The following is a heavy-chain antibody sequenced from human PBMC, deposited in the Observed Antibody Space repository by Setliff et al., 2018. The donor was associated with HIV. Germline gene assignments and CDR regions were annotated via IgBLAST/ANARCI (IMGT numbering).Heavy chain of an antibody. J-gene: IGHJ5*01. V-gene: IGHV4-39*01. D-gene: IGHD3-3*01. Sequence: KPSETLSLTCTVSGDSIRCRSFYWAWIRQTPGERPEWIGTIYYVGSTYYNPYLKSRASIFVDTSKNQFSLKLYSVTAADTAVYYCAGGLWGGPLFDPWGRGTLVTVSS. CDR2: IYYVGST. CDR3: AGGLWGGPLFDP. CDR1: GDSIRCRSFY.